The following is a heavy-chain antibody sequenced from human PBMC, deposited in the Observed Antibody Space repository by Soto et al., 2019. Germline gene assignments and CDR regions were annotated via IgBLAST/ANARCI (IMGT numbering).Heavy chain of an antibody. J-gene: IGHJ3*02. Sequence: QVQLVQSGAEVKKPGSSVKVSCKASGGTFSSYTISWVRQAPGQGLEWMGRIIPILGIANYARKFQGRVTITADKSTSTAYMELSSLRSEDTAVYYCARAGDVNAFDIWGQGTMVTVSS. D-gene: IGHD3-16*01. CDR1: GGTFSSYT. V-gene: IGHV1-69*02. CDR2: IIPILGIA. CDR3: ARAGDVNAFDI.